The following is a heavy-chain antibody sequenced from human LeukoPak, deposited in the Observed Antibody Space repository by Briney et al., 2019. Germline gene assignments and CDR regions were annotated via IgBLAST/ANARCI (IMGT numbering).Heavy chain of an antibody. V-gene: IGHV1-3*01. J-gene: IGHJ6*04. CDR3: ARGGQGGIAAAGQYSYYGMDV. CDR1: GYTFTSYA. CDR2: INAGNGNT. D-gene: IGHD6-13*01. Sequence: GASVKVSCKASGYTFTSYAMHWVRQAPGQRLEWMGCINAGNGNTKYSQKFQGRATITRDTSASTAYMELSSLRSEDTAVYYCARGGQGGIAAAGQYSYYGMDVWGKGPAVTVPT.